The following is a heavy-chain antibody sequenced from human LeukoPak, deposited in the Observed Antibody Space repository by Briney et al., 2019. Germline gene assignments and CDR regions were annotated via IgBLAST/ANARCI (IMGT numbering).Heavy chain of an antibody. D-gene: IGHD6-19*01. CDR3: ARDFSRLSSGGPDY. CDR1: GYTFTSYG. V-gene: IGHV1-18*04. Sequence: ASVKVSCKASGYTFTSYGISWVRQAPGQGLERMGWISAYNGNTNYAQKLQGRVTMTTDTSTSTAYMELRSLRSDDTAVYYCARDFSRLSSGGPDYWGQGTLVTVSS. CDR2: ISAYNGNT. J-gene: IGHJ4*02.